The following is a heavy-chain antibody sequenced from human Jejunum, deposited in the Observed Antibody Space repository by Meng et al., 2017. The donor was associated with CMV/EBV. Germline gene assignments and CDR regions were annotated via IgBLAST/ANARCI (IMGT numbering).Heavy chain of an antibody. Sequence: FRFDDYGVNWVRQVPGKGLEWVAGINDNGAGKGYADSVKGRFTISKDDAKNSVYLQMNSLRAEDTALYYCAKGLYATGWYSFDYWGQGTLVTVSS. CDR2: INDNGAGK. J-gene: IGHJ4*02. V-gene: IGHV3-20*03. D-gene: IGHD6-19*01. CDR1: FRFDDYG. CDR3: AKGLYATGWYSFDY.